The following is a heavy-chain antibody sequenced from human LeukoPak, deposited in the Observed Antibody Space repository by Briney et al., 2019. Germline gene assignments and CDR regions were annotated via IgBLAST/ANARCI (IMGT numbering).Heavy chain of an antibody. Sequence: SETLSLTCTVSGGSISSYYWSWIRQPPGKGLEWIGYIYYSGSTNYNPSLKRRVTISVDTSKNQFSLKLSSVTAADTAVYYCARDFGSGMFTWGQGTLVTVSS. CDR2: IYYSGST. V-gene: IGHV4-59*01. J-gene: IGHJ4*02. CDR1: GGSISSYY. D-gene: IGHD3-10*01. CDR3: ARDFGSGMFT.